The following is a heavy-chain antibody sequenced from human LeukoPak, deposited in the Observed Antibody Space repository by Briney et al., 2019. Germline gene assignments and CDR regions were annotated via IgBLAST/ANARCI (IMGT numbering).Heavy chain of an antibody. CDR1: GYSFTSYW. Sequence: GESLKISCKGSGYSFTSYWIGWVRQMPGKGLEWMGIIYPGDSDTRYSPSFQGQVTTSADKSISTAYLQWSSLKASDTAMYYCARVPATFYYYYGMDVWGQGTTVTVSS. CDR2: IYPGDSDT. J-gene: IGHJ6*02. CDR3: ARVPATFYYYYGMDV. V-gene: IGHV5-51*01.